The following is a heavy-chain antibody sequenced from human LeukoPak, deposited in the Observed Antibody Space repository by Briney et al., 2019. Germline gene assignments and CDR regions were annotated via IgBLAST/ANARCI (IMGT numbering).Heavy chain of an antibody. Sequence: ASVKVSCKASGYTCTSYYMHWVRQAPGQGLEWMGIINPSGGSTSYAQKFQGRVTMTRDTSTSTVYMELSSLRSEDTAVYYCARGYWSGGSCYRGHNWFDPWGQGTLVTVSS. J-gene: IGHJ5*02. CDR1: GYTCTSYY. CDR2: INPSGGST. D-gene: IGHD2-15*01. V-gene: IGHV1-46*01. CDR3: ARGYWSGGSCYRGHNWFDP.